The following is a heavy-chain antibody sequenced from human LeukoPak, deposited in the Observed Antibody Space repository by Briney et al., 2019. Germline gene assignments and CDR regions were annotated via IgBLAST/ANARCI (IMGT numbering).Heavy chain of an antibody. J-gene: IGHJ4*02. Sequence: ASVKVSCKASGYTFTAYYMHWVRQAPGQGLEWMGWINPNSGGTNYAQKFQGRVTMTRDTSISTAYMELSRLRSDDTAVYYCARVDYDGSGHFPDYWGQGALVTVSS. CDR1: GYTFTAYY. CDR2: INPNSGGT. CDR3: ARVDYDGSGHFPDY. V-gene: IGHV1-2*02. D-gene: IGHD3-22*01.